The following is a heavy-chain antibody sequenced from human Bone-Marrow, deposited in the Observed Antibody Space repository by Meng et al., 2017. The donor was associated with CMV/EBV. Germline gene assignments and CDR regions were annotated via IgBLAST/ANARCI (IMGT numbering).Heavy chain of an antibody. J-gene: IGHJ4*02. V-gene: IGHV1-8*02. D-gene: IGHD6-13*01. CDR1: GYTFTSYG. Sequence: ASVKVSCKASGYTFTSYGISWVRQATGQGLEWMGWMNPNSGNAGYAQKFQGRVTMTWNTSISTAYMELSSLRSGDTAVYYCARYSSIPFDFWGQGTLVTVSS. CDR3: ARYSSIPFDF. CDR2: MNPNSGNA.